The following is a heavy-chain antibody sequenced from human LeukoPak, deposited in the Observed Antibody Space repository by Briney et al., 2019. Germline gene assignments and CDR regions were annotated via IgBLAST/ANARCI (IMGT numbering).Heavy chain of an antibody. CDR2: INTDGSTT. CDR3: ARGRGGSYHY. D-gene: IGHD1-26*01. Sequence: GGSLRLSCAASGFTFSNDWMHWLRQAPGKALVWVSRINTDGSTTTYADSVKGRFTISRDNAKNTLYLQMNSLRVEDTAVYYCARGRGGSYHYWGQGTLVTVSS. CDR1: GFTFSNDW. J-gene: IGHJ4*02. V-gene: IGHV3-74*01.